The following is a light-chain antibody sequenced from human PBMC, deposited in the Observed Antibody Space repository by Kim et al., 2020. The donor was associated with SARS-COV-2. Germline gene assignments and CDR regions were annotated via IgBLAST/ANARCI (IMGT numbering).Light chain of an antibody. J-gene: IGKJ2*02. Sequence: EIVLTQSPGTLSLSPGERATLSCRASRSISNTYLAWYQQKPGQAPRLLIYGASSRAIGIPDRLSGSGSGTDFTLTISRLEPEDFAVYYCQHYDGSPVCTFGQGTKLEIK. CDR2: GAS. V-gene: IGKV3-20*01. CDR1: RSISNTY. CDR3: QHYDGSPVCT.